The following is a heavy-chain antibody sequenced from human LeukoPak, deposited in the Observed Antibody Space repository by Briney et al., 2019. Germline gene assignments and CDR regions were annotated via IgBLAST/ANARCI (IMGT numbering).Heavy chain of an antibody. CDR2: ISYDGSNK. D-gene: IGHD6-6*01. J-gene: IGHJ4*02. Sequence: GRSLRLSCAASGFTFSSYGMHWVRQAPGKGLEWVAVISYDGSNKYYADSVKGRFTISRDNSKNTLYLQMNSLRAEDTAVYYCARVGSSSSGGPDYWGQGTLVTVSS. CDR3: ARVGSSSSGGPDY. V-gene: IGHV3-30*03. CDR1: GFTFSSYG.